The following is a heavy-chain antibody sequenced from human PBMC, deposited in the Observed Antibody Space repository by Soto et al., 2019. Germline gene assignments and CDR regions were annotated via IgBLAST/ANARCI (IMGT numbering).Heavy chain of an antibody. CDR1: GFTVSSKY. CDR2: IQRGGTT. V-gene: IGHV3-66*01. Sequence: EVQLVESGGGLVQPGGSLRLSCAASGFTVSSKYMTWVRQAPGKGLEWVSLIQRGGTTYYADSVKGRFTNSRDTSENTLHIQMDRLRVEDTAVDYCARDDVLGDGGRCYGIPLDYWGKGPTVTVSS. J-gene: IGHJ6*04. CDR3: ARDDVLGDGGRCYGIPLDY. D-gene: IGHD2-15*01.